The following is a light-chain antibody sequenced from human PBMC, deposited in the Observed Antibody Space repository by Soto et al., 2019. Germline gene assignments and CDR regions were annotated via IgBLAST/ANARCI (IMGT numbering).Light chain of an antibody. Sequence: QSVLTQPASVSGSPGQSITISCTGTREDVGGYNYVSCYQQHTGKVPQLIVYDVTNRTSGVSIRFSGSKSGNTASLTISGLQAEDEADYDGSSFVGSSGLYVFGTWTKLTVL. CDR2: DVT. J-gene: IGLJ1*01. CDR3: SSFVGSSGLYV. V-gene: IGLV2-14*03. CDR1: REDVGGYNY.